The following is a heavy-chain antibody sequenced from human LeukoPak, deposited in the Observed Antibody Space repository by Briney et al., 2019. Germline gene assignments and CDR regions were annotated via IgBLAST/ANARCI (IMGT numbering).Heavy chain of an antibody. V-gene: IGHV5-51*01. CDR2: IYPGDSDT. CDR3: ARHPIGQVAGFGLFGY. D-gene: IGHD6-19*01. J-gene: IGHJ4*02. Sequence: GESLKISCKGSGYTFISYWIGWVRQTPGKGLEWMGIIYPGDSDTRYSPSFQGQVTISADKSISTAYLQWSSLEASDTAMYYCARHPIGQVAGFGLFGYWGQGTLVTVSS. CDR1: GYTFISYW.